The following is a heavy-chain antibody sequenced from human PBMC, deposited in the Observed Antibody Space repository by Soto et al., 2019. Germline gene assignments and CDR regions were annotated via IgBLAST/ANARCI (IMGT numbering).Heavy chain of an antibody. D-gene: IGHD1-7*01. CDR3: AGPPELTRIYYYYGMDV. V-gene: IGHV1-69*12. CDR1: GGTFSSYA. J-gene: IGHJ6*02. Sequence: QVQLVQSGAEVKKPGSSVKVSCKASGGTFSSYAISWVRQAPGQGLEWMGGIIPIFGTANYAQKFQGRVTITADXAXSXSYMELSSLRSEYTAVYYCAGPPELTRIYYYYGMDVWGQGTTVTVSS. CDR2: IIPIFGTA.